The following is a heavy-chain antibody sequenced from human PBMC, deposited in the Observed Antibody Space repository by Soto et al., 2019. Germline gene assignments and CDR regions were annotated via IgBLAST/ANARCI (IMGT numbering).Heavy chain of an antibody. D-gene: IGHD3-3*01. CDR3: AFGPYYDFWSGYYRSSYYYGMDV. CDR2: ISGSGGST. CDR1: GFTFSSYA. Sequence: EVQLLESGGGLVQPGGSLRLSCAASGFTFSSYAMSWVRQAPGKGLEWVSAISGSGGSTYYADSVKGRFTISRDNSKNTLYLQMNSLRAEDTAVYYCAFGPYYDFWSGYYRSSYYYGMDVWGQGTTVTVSS. J-gene: IGHJ6*02. V-gene: IGHV3-23*01.